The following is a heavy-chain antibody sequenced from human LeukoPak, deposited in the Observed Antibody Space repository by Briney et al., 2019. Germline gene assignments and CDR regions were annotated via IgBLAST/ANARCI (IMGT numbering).Heavy chain of an antibody. CDR1: GGSISSYY. V-gene: IGHV4-59*12. CDR2: IYYSGST. J-gene: IGHJ3*02. Sequence: SETLSLTCTVSGGSISSYYWSWIRQPPGKGLEWIGYIYYSGSTNYNPSLKSRVTISVDTSKNQFSLKLSSVTAADTAVYYCARDRGYYYDSSGYLIDAFDIWGQGTMVTVSS. CDR3: ARDRGYYYDSSGYLIDAFDI. D-gene: IGHD3-22*01.